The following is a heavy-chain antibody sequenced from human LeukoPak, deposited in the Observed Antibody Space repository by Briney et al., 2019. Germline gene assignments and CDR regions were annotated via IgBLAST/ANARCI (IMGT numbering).Heavy chain of an antibody. CDR3: ARGGEGYNQWFAP. J-gene: IGHJ5*02. CDR2: IIPIFGTA. CDR1: GGTFSSYA. Sequence: SVKVSCKASGGTFSSYAISWVRQAPGQGLEWMGGIIPIFGTANYAQKFQGRVTITTDESTSTAYMELSSLRSEDTAVYYCARGGEGYNQWFAPGGRGPLVTVSS. V-gene: IGHV1-69*05. D-gene: IGHD5-24*01.